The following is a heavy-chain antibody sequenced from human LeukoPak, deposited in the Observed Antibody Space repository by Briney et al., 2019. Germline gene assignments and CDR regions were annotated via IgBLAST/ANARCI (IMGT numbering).Heavy chain of an antibody. Sequence: ASVKVSCKASGYTFTSYYMHWVRQAPGQGLEWMGIINPSGGSTSYAQKFRGRVTMTRDMSTSTVYMELSSLRSEDTAVYYCARINLAGFSLHDAFDIWGQGTMVTVSS. CDR1: GYTFTSYY. CDR3: ARINLAGFSLHDAFDI. V-gene: IGHV1-46*01. CDR2: INPSGGST. D-gene: IGHD3-10*01. J-gene: IGHJ3*02.